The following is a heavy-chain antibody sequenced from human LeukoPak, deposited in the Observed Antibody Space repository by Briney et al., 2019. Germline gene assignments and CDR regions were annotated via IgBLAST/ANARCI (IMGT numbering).Heavy chain of an antibody. Sequence: GRSLRLSCTTSGLTFGDNAMSWVRQAPGKGLEWVGFIRNKGNGGTIEYAASVKGRFTISRDDSESITYLQMNSLRTEDTAVYYCTTGSYHESSGYRFDYWGQGTLVTVSS. D-gene: IGHD3-22*01. V-gene: IGHV3-49*04. CDR1: GLTFGDNA. CDR3: TTGSYHESSGYRFDY. CDR2: IRNKGNGGTI. J-gene: IGHJ4*02.